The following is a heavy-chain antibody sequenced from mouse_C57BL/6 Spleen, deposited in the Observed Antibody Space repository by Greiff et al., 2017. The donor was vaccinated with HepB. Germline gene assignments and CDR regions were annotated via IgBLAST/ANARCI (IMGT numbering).Heavy chain of an antibody. CDR3: ARAPITTGGGIDY. CDR1: GYTFTSYW. D-gene: IGHD1-1*01. CDR2: IHPNSGST. J-gene: IGHJ2*01. Sequence: QVQLQQPGAELVKPGASVKLSCKASGYTFTSYWMHWVKQRPGQGLEWIGMIHPNSGSTNYNEKFKSKATLTVDKSSSTAYMQLSSLTSEDSAVYYCARAPITTGGGIDYWGQGTTLTVSS. V-gene: IGHV1-64*01.